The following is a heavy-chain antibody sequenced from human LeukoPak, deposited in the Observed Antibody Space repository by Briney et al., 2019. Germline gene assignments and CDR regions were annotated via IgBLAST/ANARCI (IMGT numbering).Heavy chain of an antibody. Sequence: SETLSLICTVSGGSISNYYWSWIRQPPGKGLEWIGYIYYSGSTYYKSSLKSRVVISVDTSKNQFSLKLSSVTAADTAVYFCARVRNSDYSWPGIIDYWGQGTLVTVSS. CDR1: GGSISNYY. V-gene: IGHV4-59*01. CDR2: IYYSGST. J-gene: IGHJ4*02. CDR3: ARVRNSDYSWPGIIDY. D-gene: IGHD5-12*01.